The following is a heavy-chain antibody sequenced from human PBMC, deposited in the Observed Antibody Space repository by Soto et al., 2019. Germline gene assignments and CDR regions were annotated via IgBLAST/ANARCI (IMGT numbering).Heavy chain of an antibody. CDR2: ISSSSSYI. CDR3: ARDDGVGATSIDGY. Sequence: EVQLVESGGGLVKPGGSLRLSCAASGFTFSSYSMNWVRQAPGKGLEWVSSISSSSSYIYYADSVKGRFTISRDNAKNSLYLQMNSLRAEDTAVYYCARDDGVGATSIDGYWGQGTLVTVSS. CDR1: GFTFSSYS. V-gene: IGHV3-21*01. J-gene: IGHJ4*02. D-gene: IGHD1-26*01.